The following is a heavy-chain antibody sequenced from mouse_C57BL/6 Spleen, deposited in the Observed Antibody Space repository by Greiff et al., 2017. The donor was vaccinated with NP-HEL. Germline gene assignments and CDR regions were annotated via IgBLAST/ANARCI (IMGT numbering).Heavy chain of an antibody. J-gene: IGHJ2*01. Sequence: EVRLVESGGGLVKPGGSLKLSCAASGFTFSSYAMSWVRQTPEKRLEWVATISDGGSYTYYPDNVKGRFTISRDNAKNNLYLQMSHLKSEDTAMYYCARDKNYYGSSYDYFDYWGQGTTLTVSS. CDR1: GFTFSSYA. CDR3: ARDKNYYGSSYDYFDY. D-gene: IGHD1-1*01. CDR2: ISDGGSYT. V-gene: IGHV5-4*01.